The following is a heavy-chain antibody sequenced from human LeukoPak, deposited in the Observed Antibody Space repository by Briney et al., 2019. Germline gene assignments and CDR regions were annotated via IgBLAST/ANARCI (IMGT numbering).Heavy chain of an antibody. CDR2: ISAYNGNT. J-gene: IGHJ5*02. D-gene: IGHD6-6*01. Sequence: GASVKVSCMASGYTFTSYAISWVRQAPGQELECMGWISAYNGNTYYAQNFQGRVTMTADTSTSTAYMELRSLRSDDTAVYYCARVSYNWFDPWGQGTLLTVSP. CDR1: GYTFTSYA. V-gene: IGHV1-18*01. CDR3: ARVSYNWFDP.